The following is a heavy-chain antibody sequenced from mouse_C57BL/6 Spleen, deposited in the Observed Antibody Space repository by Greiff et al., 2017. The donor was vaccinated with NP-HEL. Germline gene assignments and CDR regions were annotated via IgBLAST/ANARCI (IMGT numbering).Heavy chain of an antibody. CDR2: IYPSDSET. J-gene: IGHJ2*01. V-gene: IGHV1-61*01. CDR3: GKDYYGSSPYY. CDR1: GYTFTSYW. D-gene: IGHD1-1*01. Sequence: QVQLQQPGAELVRPGSSVKLSCKASGYTFTSYWMDWVKQRPGQGLEWIGNIYPSDSETHYNQKFKDKATLTVDKSSSTAYMQLSSLTTEGSAVYYLGKDYYGSSPYYWGQGTTLTVSS.